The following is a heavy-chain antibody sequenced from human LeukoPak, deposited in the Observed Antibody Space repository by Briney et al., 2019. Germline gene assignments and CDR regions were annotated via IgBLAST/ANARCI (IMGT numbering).Heavy chain of an antibody. Sequence: SETLSLTCAVYGGSFSGYYWSWIRQPPGKGLEWIGEINHSGSTSYNPSLKSRVTISVDTSKNQFSLKLSSVTAADTAVYYCARGKPLIFGVVMTSLPGNNWFDPWGQGTLVTVSS. CDR3: ARGKPLIFGVVMTSLPGNNWFDP. D-gene: IGHD3-3*01. J-gene: IGHJ5*02. V-gene: IGHV4-34*01. CDR2: INHSGST. CDR1: GGSFSGYY.